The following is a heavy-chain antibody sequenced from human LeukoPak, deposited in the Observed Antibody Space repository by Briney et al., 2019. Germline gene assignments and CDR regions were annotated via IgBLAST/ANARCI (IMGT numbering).Heavy chain of an antibody. D-gene: IGHD6-13*01. V-gene: IGHV4-34*01. CDR3: ARGTRWSAATRGNWFDP. J-gene: IGHJ5*02. Sequence: SETLSLTCAVYGGSFSGYYWSRIRQPPGKGLEWIGEINHSGSTNYNPSLKSRVTISVDTSKNQFSLKLSSVTAADTAVYYCARGTRWSAATRGNWFDPWGQGTLVTVSS. CDR2: INHSGST. CDR1: GGSFSGYY.